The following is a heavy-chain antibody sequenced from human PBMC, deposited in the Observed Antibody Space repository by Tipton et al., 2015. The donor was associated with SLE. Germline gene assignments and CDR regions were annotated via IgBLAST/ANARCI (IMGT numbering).Heavy chain of an antibody. D-gene: IGHD6-19*01. CDR3: ASAGITVAGTHAFDI. J-gene: IGHJ3*02. V-gene: IGHV4-38-2*02. CDR2: IYHSGTT. Sequence: TLSLTCTVSGYSISSGYYWGWIRQPPEKGLEWIGSIYHSGTTYYNPSLKSRVTISIDTSKNQFSLKLSSVTAADTAVYYCASAGITVAGTHAFDIWGQGTMVTVSS. CDR1: GYSISSGYY.